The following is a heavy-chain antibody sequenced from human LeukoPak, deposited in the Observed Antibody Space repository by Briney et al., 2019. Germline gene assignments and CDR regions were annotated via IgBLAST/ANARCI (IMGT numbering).Heavy chain of an antibody. Sequence: ASVKVSCKASGYTFTGYYMHWVRQAPGQGLEWMGWINPNSGGTNYAQKFQGRVTMTRDTSISTAYMELSRLRSDDTAVYYCARDSTLVVPAAEHAFDIWGQGTMVTVSS. V-gene: IGHV1-2*02. CDR2: INPNSGGT. D-gene: IGHD2-2*01. J-gene: IGHJ3*02. CDR1: GYTFTGYY. CDR3: ARDSTLVVPAAEHAFDI.